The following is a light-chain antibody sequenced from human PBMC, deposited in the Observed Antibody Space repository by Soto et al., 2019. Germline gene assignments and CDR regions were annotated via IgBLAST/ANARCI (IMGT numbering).Light chain of an antibody. V-gene: IGKV3-15*01. CDR2: DAS. J-gene: IGKJ1*01. CDR3: QQYNKWPT. CDR1: QSVSSR. Sequence: EIVMTQSPATLSVSPWERATLSCRASQSVSSRLAWYQQKPGQAPRLLIHDASTRATGIPARFSGSGSGTEFTLTISSLQSEDFAVYYCQQYNKWPTFGQGTKVEIK.